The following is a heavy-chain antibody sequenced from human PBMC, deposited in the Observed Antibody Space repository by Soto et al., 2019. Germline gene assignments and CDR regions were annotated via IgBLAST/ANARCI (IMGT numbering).Heavy chain of an antibody. D-gene: IGHD2-15*01. Sequence: PGGSLRLSCAASGFTFSSYAMHWVRQAPGKGLEWVAVISYDGSNKYYADSVKGRFTISRDNSKNTLYLQMNSLRAEDTAVYYYARALKPRSVVVGAATPGPDYWGQGNLGTVSS. J-gene: IGHJ4*02. CDR2: ISYDGSNK. V-gene: IGHV3-30-3*01. CDR3: ARALKPRSVVVGAATPGPDY. CDR1: GFTFSSYA.